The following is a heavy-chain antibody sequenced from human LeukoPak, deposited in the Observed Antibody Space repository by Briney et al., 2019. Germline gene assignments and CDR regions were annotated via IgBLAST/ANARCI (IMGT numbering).Heavy chain of an antibody. D-gene: IGHD3-22*01. J-gene: IGHJ4*02. CDR2: LSGGGGDT. Sequence: SGGSLRLSCAASGFTFSSYAMSWVRQAPGKGPEWVSSLSGGGGDTYYADSVNGRFTISRDNSKKTLYLQMNSLRAEDTAVYYCAKDRYYDRRRAYDHWGQGTLVTVSS. CDR1: GFTFSSYA. CDR3: AKDRYYDRRRAYDH. V-gene: IGHV3-23*01.